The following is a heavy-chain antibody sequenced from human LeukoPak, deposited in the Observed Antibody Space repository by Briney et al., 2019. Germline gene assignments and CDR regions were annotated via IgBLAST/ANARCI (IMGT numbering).Heavy chain of an antibody. J-gene: IGHJ4*02. D-gene: IGHD3-22*01. CDR2: IYPGDSDT. Sequence: GESLKISCKGSGYSFTSHWIGWVRQMPGKGLEWMGIIYPGDSDTRYSPSFQGQVTISADKSISTAYLQWSSLKASDTAMYYCASHRFSGRYYYDSSGYYFDYWGQGTLVTVSS. V-gene: IGHV5-51*01. CDR1: GYSFTSHW. CDR3: ASHRFSGRYYYDSSGYYFDY.